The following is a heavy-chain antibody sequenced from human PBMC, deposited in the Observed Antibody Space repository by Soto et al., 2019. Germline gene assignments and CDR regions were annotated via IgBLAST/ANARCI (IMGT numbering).Heavy chain of an antibody. CDR3: ARDPNLSLTYHYYGMDV. CDR2: INPSGGSA. J-gene: IGHJ6*02. V-gene: IGHV1-46*01. D-gene: IGHD7-27*01. CDR1: GYTFTSYY. Sequence: ASVKVSCKASGYTFTSYYIHWVRQAPGQGLEWMGIINPSGGSASYARKFQGRVAMTRDTSTSTVYMEVSSLGYEDTAAYYCARDPNLSLTYHYYGMDVWGQGTTVTVSS.